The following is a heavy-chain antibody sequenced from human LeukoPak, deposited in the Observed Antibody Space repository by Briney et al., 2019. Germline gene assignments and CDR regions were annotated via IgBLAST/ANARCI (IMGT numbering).Heavy chain of an antibody. D-gene: IGHD5-18*01. V-gene: IGHV4-34*01. J-gene: IGHJ4*02. CDR2: INHSGST. CDR3: ARARRSMVTSYVHFDY. CDR1: GGSFSGYY. Sequence: SETLSLTCAVYGGSFSGYYWSWIRQPPGKGLEWIGEINHSGSTNYNPSLKSRVTISVDTSKNRFSLKLSSVTAADTAVHYCARARRSMVTSYVHFDYWGQGTLVTVSS.